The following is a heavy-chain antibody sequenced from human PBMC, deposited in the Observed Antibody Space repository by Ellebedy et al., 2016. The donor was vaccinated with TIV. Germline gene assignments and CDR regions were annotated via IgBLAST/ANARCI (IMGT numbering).Heavy chain of an antibody. J-gene: IGHJ4*02. CDR2: ISSSGSYL. Sequence: GESLKISCVASGFTFSSHAMSWVRQTPGKGLEWVSSISSSGSYLYYADSVKGRFTISRDNAKNSLYLQMNSLRVDDTAVYYCATSRARVYWGQGTLVTVSS. CDR3: ATSRARVY. CDR1: GFTFSSHA. V-gene: IGHV3-21*01.